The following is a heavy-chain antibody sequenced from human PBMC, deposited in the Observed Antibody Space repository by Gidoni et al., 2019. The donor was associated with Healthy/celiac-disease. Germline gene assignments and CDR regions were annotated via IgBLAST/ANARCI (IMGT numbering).Heavy chain of an antibody. V-gene: IGHV4-4*07. CDR2: IYTSGRP. J-gene: IGHJ4*02. CDR1: GGSISSYY. CDR3: AREVSSGWYVYFDY. Sequence: QVQLQESGPGLVKPSETLSLTCTVSGGSISSYYWRWIRQPAGKGLEWIGRIYTSGRPNYHPSLKSRVTMSVDTSKNQFSLKLSSVTAADTAVYYCAREVSSGWYVYFDYWGQGTLVTVSS. D-gene: IGHD6-19*01.